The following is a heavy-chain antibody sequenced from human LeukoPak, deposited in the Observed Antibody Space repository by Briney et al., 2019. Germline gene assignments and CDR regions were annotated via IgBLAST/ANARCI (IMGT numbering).Heavy chain of an antibody. V-gene: IGHV1-18*01. CDR1: RYTFTSYG. D-gene: IGHD2-15*01. J-gene: IGHJ5*02. Sequence: GASVKVSCKASRYTFTSYGISSVRQAPGQGLEWMGWISAYNGNTNSAQKLQGRVTMTPDTSTTTANLALRNLRSDDTAVYYCARGQAASEGLPGWFDPWGQGTLVTVSS. CDR2: ISAYNGNT. CDR3: ARGQAASEGLPGWFDP.